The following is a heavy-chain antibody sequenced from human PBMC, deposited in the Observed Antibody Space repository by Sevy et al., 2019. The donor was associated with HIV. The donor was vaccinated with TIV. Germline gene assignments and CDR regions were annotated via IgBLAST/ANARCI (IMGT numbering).Heavy chain of an antibody. J-gene: IGHJ6*02. Sequence: ASVKVSCKASGGTFSRYAISWVRQAPGQGLEWMGGIIPIFGTANYAQKFQDRATITADESTSTAYMELSSLRSEDTTVYYCAQITISGVVTPYCYYYYGMDVWGQGTTVTVSS. CDR1: GGTFSRYA. V-gene: IGHV1-69*13. D-gene: IGHD3-3*01. CDR3: AQITISGVVTPYCYYYYGMDV. CDR2: IIPIFGTA.